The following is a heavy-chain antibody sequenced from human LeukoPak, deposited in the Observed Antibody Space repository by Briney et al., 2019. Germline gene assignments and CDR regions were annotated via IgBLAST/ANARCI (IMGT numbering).Heavy chain of an antibody. CDR1: GGSISSYY. D-gene: IGHD5-18*01. CDR3: ARGYSYGRYYFDY. Sequence: SETLSLTCTVSGGSISSYYWNWIRQPPGKGLEWIGYIYYSGSTNYNPSLRSRVTISVDTSKNQFSLKLNSVTAADTAVYYCARGYSYGRYYFDYWGQGTLVTVSS. V-gene: IGHV4-59*01. J-gene: IGHJ4*02. CDR2: IYYSGST.